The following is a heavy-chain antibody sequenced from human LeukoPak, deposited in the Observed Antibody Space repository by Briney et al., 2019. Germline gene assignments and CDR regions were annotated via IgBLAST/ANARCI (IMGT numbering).Heavy chain of an antibody. V-gene: IGHV1-69*06. CDR3: ASRSPYSGYDLFDY. J-gene: IGHJ4*02. D-gene: IGHD5-12*01. CDR1: GGTFSNYA. Sequence: GASVKVSCKASGGTFSNYAISWVRQAPGQGLEWMGGIIPLFGTANYAQKFQGRVTITADRSTSTAYMELGSLRSDDTAVEYCASRSPYSGYDLFDYWGQGTLVTVSS. CDR2: IIPLFGTA.